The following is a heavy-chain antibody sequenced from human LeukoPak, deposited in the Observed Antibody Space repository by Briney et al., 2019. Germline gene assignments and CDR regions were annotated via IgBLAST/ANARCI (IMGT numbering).Heavy chain of an antibody. J-gene: IGHJ4*02. CDR3: AKDQSKTVTPRHCFDS. V-gene: IGHV3-74*03. D-gene: IGHD4-17*01. CDR1: GFTFNTYW. Sequence: GGSLRLSCAASGFTFNTYWMHWVRQAPGKGLVWVARVNREGTTTAYADSVKGRFIISRDNSKDTLYLQMNSLSAEDTAVYYCAKDQSKTVTPRHCFDSWGQGTLVTVSS. CDR2: VNREGTTT.